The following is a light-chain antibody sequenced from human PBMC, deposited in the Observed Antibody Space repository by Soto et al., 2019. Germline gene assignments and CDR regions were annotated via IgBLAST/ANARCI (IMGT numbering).Light chain of an antibody. Sequence: QSVLTQPPSVSEAPRQRVTISCSGSSSNIGNNDVNWYQQLPGKAPKLLIYYDDLLPSGVSDRFSGSKSGTSASLAISGLQSEDEAYYYCAVWDDSLDAPVFGGGTKLTVL. CDR2: YDD. CDR3: AVWDDSLDAPV. V-gene: IGLV1-36*01. J-gene: IGLJ3*02. CDR1: SSNIGNND.